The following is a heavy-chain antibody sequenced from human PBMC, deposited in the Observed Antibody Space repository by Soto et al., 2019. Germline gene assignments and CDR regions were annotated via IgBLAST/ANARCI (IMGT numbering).Heavy chain of an antibody. Sequence: GGSLRLSCAASGFTFSNCGMYWVRQAPGKGLEWVAVISYDGSNKYYADSVKGRFTISRDNSKNTLYLQMNSLRAEDTAVYYCAKDHFSVVVPDGYIWGQGTLVTVSA. CDR1: GFTFSNCG. CDR2: ISYDGSNK. V-gene: IGHV3-30*18. D-gene: IGHD2-2*01. J-gene: IGHJ4*02. CDR3: AKDHFSVVVPDGYI.